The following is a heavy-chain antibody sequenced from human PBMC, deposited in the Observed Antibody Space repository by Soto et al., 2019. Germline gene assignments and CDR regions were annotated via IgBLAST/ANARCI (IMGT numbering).Heavy chain of an antibody. Sequence: GGSLRLSCAASGFTFSSYSMSWVRQSPEKGLEWVSAISGSSGDTYHGDSVKGRFSISRDNTKNTLFLQMNCLNADDTAVYYCAKGSASARPYYFDSWGQGTRVTVSS. V-gene: IGHV3-23*05. CDR3: AKGSASARPYYFDS. J-gene: IGHJ4*02. CDR2: ISGSSGDT. D-gene: IGHD3-3*01. CDR1: GFTFSSYS.